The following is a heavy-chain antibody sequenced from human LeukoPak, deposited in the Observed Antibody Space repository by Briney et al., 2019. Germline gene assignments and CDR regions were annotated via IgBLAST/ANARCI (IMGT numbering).Heavy chain of an antibody. J-gene: IGHJ4*02. V-gene: IGHV3-23*01. D-gene: IGHD2-21*02. CDR2: ISGSGGST. CDR3: AKARGCGGDCYTFYFDY. Sequence: SSYYWGWIRQPPGTGLEWVSGISGSGGSTYYADSVNGRFTVSRDNTKNAMYLQMNSLRAEDTAVYYCAKARGCGGDCYTFYFDYWGQGTLVTVSS. CDR1: SSYY.